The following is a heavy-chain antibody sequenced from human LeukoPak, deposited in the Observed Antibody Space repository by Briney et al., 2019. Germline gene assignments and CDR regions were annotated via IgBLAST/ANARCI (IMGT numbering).Heavy chain of an antibody. V-gene: IGHV3-11*01. Sequence: GGSLRLSCAASGFTFSDYYMTWIRQAPGKGVEWVSYIGSRGSSTYYADSVKGRFTISRDNAKNSLYLQMSSLRAEDTAVYYCARALHDALDIWGQGTMVTVSS. J-gene: IGHJ3*02. CDR3: ARALHDALDI. CDR1: GFTFSDYY. CDR2: IGSRGSST.